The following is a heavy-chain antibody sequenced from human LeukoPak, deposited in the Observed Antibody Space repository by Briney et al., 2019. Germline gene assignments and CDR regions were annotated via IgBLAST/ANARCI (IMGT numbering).Heavy chain of an antibody. V-gene: IGHV1-2*02. CDR1: GYTFTGYY. CDR2: INPNSGGT. Sequence: ASVKVSCKSSGYTFTGYYMHWVRQAPGQGLEWMGWINPNSGGTNYAQKFQGRVTMTRDTSISTAYMELSRLRSDDTAVYYCARGFDYYDSSGYSLDIWGQGTMVTVSS. J-gene: IGHJ3*02. D-gene: IGHD3-22*01. CDR3: ARGFDYYDSSGYSLDI.